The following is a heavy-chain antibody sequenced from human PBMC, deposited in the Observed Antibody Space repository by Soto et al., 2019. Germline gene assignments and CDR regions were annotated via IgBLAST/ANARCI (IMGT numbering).Heavy chain of an antibody. J-gene: IGHJ6*03. V-gene: IGHV3-64*01. CDR3: ARRARPDFYYMDV. Sequence: PGGSLRLSCAESGFTLRGYAMDWVRQAPGKGLEYVSGISSNGVGTYYANSVQGRFTISRDNSKNTVYLQMGSLRPEDMAVYYCARRARPDFYYMDVWGKGTTVTVSS. D-gene: IGHD6-6*01. CDR1: GFTLRGYA. CDR2: ISSNGVGT.